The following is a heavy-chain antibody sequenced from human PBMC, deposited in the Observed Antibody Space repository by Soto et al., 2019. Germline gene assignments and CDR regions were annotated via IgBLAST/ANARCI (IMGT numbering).Heavy chain of an antibody. Sequence: ASVKVSFKASGYTFTGYYIHWVRQAPGQGLECMGWINPNSGGTNYAQKFQGRVTMTRDTSISTAYMELSRLRSDDTAVYYCARDRGTMIVVVITPSSWFDPWGQGTLVTVSS. CDR1: GYTFTGYY. CDR3: ARDRGTMIVVVITPSSWFDP. V-gene: IGHV1-2*02. CDR2: INPNSGGT. D-gene: IGHD3-22*01. J-gene: IGHJ5*02.